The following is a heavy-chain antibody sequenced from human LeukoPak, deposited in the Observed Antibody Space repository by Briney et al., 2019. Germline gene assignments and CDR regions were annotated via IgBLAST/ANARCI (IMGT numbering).Heavy chain of an antibody. CDR2: IIPIFGTA. CDR1: GYTFTSYG. Sequence: SVTVSCKASGYTFTSYGISWVRQAPGQGLEWMGGIIPIFGTANYAQKFQGRVTITADESTSTAYMELSSLRSEDTAVYYCARSPAFDWLAPRYYYYGMDVWGQGTTVTVSS. D-gene: IGHD3-9*01. V-gene: IGHV1-69*13. CDR3: ARSPAFDWLAPRYYYYGMDV. J-gene: IGHJ6*02.